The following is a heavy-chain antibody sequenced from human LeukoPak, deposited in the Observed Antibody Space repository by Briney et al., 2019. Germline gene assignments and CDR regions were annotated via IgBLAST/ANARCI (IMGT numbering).Heavy chain of an antibody. CDR2: INGGNDNT. D-gene: IGHD5-24*01. CDR1: GYTLASFA. J-gene: IGHJ4*02. V-gene: IGHV1-3*01. Sequence: GASVKVSCKASGYTLASFAVHWVRQAPGQGLEWLGWINGGNDNTYYSQKFQGRVTLTRDTSASTAYMELSSLRSEDTAAYYCASGEKGTPYVWLQPPHYFDYWGQGTLVTVSS. CDR3: ASGEKGTPYVWLQPPHYFDY.